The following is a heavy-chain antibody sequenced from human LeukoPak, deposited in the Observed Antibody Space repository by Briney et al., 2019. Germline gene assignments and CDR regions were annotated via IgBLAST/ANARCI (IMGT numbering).Heavy chain of an antibody. J-gene: IGHJ6*02. CDR3: ARGYCSSTSCYVRDYYGLDV. CDR1: GFTFSSYS. D-gene: IGHD2-2*01. Sequence: GGSLRLSCAASGFTFSSYSMNWVRQAPGKGLEWVSSISSSSSYIYYADSVKGRFTISRDNAKNSLYLQMNSLRAEDTAVYYCARGYCSSTSCYVRDYYGLDVWGQGTTVTVSS. V-gene: IGHV3-21*01. CDR2: ISSSSSYI.